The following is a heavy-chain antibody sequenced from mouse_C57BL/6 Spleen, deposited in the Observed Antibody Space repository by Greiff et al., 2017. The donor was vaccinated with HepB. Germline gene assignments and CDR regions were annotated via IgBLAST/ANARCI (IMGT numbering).Heavy chain of an antibody. CDR1: GYSFTGYY. J-gene: IGHJ1*03. V-gene: IGHV1-42*01. D-gene: IGHD1-1*01. CDR3: ARRPVVFWYFDV. Sequence: VQLQQSGPELVKPGASVRISCKASGYSFTGYYMNWVKQSPEKSLEWIGEINPSTGGTTYNQKFKAKATLTVDKSSSTAYMQLKSLTSEDSAVYYCARRPVVFWYFDVWGTGTTVTVSS. CDR2: INPSTGGT.